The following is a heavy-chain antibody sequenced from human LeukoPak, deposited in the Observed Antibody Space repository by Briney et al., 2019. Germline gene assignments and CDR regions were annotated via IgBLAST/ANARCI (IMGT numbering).Heavy chain of an antibody. CDR3: ARDLSPGYSSNWYDY. V-gene: IGHV3-13*01. D-gene: IGHD6-13*01. Sequence: GGSLRLSCAASGFTFSSYAMHWVRQATGKGLEWVSAIGTAGDTYYPGSVKGRFTISRESAKNSLYLQMNSLRAEDTAVYFCARDLSPGYSSNWYDYWGQGTLVTVSS. CDR1: GFTFSSYA. J-gene: IGHJ5*01. CDR2: IGTAGDT.